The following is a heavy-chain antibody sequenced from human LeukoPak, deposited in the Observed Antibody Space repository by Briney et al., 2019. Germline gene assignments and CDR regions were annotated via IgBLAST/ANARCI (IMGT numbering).Heavy chain of an antibody. J-gene: IGHJ6*02. CDR1: GFTFSSYW. Sequence: PGGSLRLSCAASGFTFSSYWMHWVRQAPGKGLVWVSRINSDGSSTSYADSAKGRFTISRDNAKNTLYLQMNSLRAEDTAVYYCARALVTSRNSYGMDVWGQGTTVTVSS. V-gene: IGHV3-74*01. CDR3: ARALVTSRNSYGMDV. D-gene: IGHD1-26*01. CDR2: INSDGSST.